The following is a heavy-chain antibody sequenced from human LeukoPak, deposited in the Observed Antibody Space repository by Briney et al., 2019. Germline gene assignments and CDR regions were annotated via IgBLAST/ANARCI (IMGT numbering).Heavy chain of an antibody. CDR1: GGTFSSYA. CDR3: ASTKSEIGGASFFDY. D-gene: IGHD1-26*01. J-gene: IGHJ4*02. CDR2: IIPIFGTA. V-gene: IGHV1-69*13. Sequence: ASVKVSCKASGGTFSSYAISWVRQAPGQGLEWMGGIIPIFGTANYAQKFQGRVTITADESTSTAYMELSSLSSEDTAVYYCASTKSEIGGASFFDYGAQGPLVTVSS.